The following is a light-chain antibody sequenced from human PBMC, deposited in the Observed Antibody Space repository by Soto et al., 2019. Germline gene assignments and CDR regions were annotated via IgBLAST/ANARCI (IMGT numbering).Light chain of an antibody. J-gene: IGLJ2*01. CDR3: SSYAGSNTVL. CDR1: SSDIGGYKY. V-gene: IGLV2-8*01. Sequence: QSALTQPPSASASPGQSVTISCTGTSSDIGGYKYASWYQQYPGRAPKLIIYEVTRRPSGVPDRFSGSRSGNTASLTVSGLQVEDEADYYCSSYAGSNTVLFGGGTKLTVL. CDR2: EVT.